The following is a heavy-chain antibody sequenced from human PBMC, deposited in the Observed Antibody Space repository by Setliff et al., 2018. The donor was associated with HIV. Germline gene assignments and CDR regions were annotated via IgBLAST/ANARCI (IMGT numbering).Heavy chain of an antibody. D-gene: IGHD1-26*01. J-gene: IGHJ3*02. CDR3: AREVGTYSGSYAVADGFDI. V-gene: IGHV1-69*05. Sequence: SVKVSCKASGGTFSSYAISWVRQAPGQGLEWIGGIIPIFGTANYAQKFQGRVTITTDESTGTTYMELSSLRSGDTAVYYCAREVGTYSGSYAVADGFDIWGQGTMVTVSS. CDR1: GGTFSSYA. CDR2: IIPIFGTA.